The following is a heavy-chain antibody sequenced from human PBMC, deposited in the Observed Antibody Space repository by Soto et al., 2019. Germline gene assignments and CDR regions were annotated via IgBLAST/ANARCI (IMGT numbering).Heavy chain of an antibody. CDR2: IDSYGDT. Sequence: PSETLSLTCDVIGGSFSGFHWTWIRQPPGGGLEWIGEIDSYGDTNYNPSLRGRVTISLDLSNSQFSLSLRSVTAADTAVYYCARGRGYCSGGSCYADYWGQGTLVTVS. D-gene: IGHD2-15*01. CDR3: ARGRGYCSGGSCYADY. J-gene: IGHJ4*02. CDR1: GGSFSGFH. V-gene: IGHV4-34*01.